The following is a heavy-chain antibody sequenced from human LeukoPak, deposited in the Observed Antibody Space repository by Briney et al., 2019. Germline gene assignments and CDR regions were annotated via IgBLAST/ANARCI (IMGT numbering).Heavy chain of an antibody. Sequence: GGSLRLSCAASGFTFSSYWMSWVRQAPGKGLEWVANIKQDGSEKYYVDSVKGRFTISRDNAKNSLYLQMNSLRAEDTALYYCAKGTKSGYSYGCYDYWGQGTLVTVSS. V-gene: IGHV3-7*03. CDR2: IKQDGSEK. J-gene: IGHJ4*02. D-gene: IGHD5-18*01. CDR3: AKGTKSGYSYGCYDY. CDR1: GFTFSSYW.